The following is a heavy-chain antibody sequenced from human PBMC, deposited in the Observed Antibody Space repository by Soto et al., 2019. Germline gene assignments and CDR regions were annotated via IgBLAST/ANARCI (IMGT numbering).Heavy chain of an antibody. V-gene: IGHV1-69*01. Sequence: QVQLVQSGAEVKKPGSSVKVSCKASGGTFSSYAISWVRQAPGQGLEWMGGIIPIFGTANYAQKFQGRVTIPADEYTSTAHMEQSSLRSEDTAVYYCASGYDRSGSSTWGPYYFDYWGQGTLVTVSS. CDR2: IIPIFGTA. J-gene: IGHJ4*02. D-gene: IGHD3-22*01. CDR3: ASGYDRSGSSTWGPYYFDY. CDR1: GGTFSSYA.